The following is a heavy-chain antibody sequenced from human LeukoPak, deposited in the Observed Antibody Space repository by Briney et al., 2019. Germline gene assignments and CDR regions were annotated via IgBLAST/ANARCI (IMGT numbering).Heavy chain of an antibody. Sequence: ASVKVSCKASGYTFTGYYMHWVRQAPGQGLEWTGWINPNSGGTNYAQRFQGRVTMTRDTSISTAYMELSRLRSDDTAVYYCARITVTNAFDIWGQGTMVTVSS. V-gene: IGHV1-2*02. CDR3: ARITVTNAFDI. J-gene: IGHJ3*02. CDR1: GYTFTGYY. CDR2: INPNSGGT. D-gene: IGHD4-17*01.